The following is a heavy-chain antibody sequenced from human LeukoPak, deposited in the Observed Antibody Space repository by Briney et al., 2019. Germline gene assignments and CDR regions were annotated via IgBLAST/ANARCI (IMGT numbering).Heavy chain of an antibody. CDR3: ARLVVVVAATGRWYYFDY. CDR1: GGSISSYY. D-gene: IGHD2-15*01. Sequence: SETLSLTCTVSGGSISSYYWSWIRQPPGKGLEWIGYIYYSGSTNHNPSLKSRVTISVDTSKNQFSLKLSSVTAADTAVYYCARLVVVVAATGRWYYFDYWGQGTLVTVSS. V-gene: IGHV4-59*08. J-gene: IGHJ4*02. CDR2: IYYSGST.